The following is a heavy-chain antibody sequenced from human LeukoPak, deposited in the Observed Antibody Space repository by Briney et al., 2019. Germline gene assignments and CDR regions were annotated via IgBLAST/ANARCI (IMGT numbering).Heavy chain of an antibody. Sequence: GGSLRLSCAASGFTVSSNYMNWVRQAPGKGLEWVSAISGSGDSTYYADSVKGRFTISRDNSKNTLYLQMNSLRAEDTAVYYCAKDRTDRSYWGQGTLVTVSS. D-gene: IGHD1-14*01. CDR3: AKDRTDRSY. V-gene: IGHV3-23*01. CDR1: GFTVSSNY. CDR2: ISGSGDST. J-gene: IGHJ4*02.